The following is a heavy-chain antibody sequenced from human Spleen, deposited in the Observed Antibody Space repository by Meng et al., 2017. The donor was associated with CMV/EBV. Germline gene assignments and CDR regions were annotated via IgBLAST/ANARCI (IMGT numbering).Heavy chain of an antibody. D-gene: IGHD3-3*01. Sequence: GESLKISCAASGFTFSDYYMSWIRQAPGKGLEWVSYISSSGSTIYYADSVKGRFTISRDNAKNSLYLQMNSLGAEDTAVYYCARDFWSGYYWDTFDIWGQGTMVTVSS. CDR2: ISSSGSTI. J-gene: IGHJ3*02. V-gene: IGHV3-11*04. CDR3: ARDFWSGYYWDTFDI. CDR1: GFTFSDYY.